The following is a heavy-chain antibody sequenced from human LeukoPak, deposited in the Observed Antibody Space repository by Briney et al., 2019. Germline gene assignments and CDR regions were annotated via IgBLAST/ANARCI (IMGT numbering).Heavy chain of an antibody. CDR1: GGSISSYY. Sequence: NPSETLSLTCTVSGGSISSYYWSWIRQPPGKGLEWIGYIYYSGSTNYNPPLKSRVTISVDTSKNQFSLKLSSVTAADTAVYYCARDNPRSDLMGFDYWGQGTLVTVSS. D-gene: IGHD2-21*02. V-gene: IGHV4-59*01. CDR2: IYYSGST. J-gene: IGHJ4*02. CDR3: ARDNPRSDLMGFDY.